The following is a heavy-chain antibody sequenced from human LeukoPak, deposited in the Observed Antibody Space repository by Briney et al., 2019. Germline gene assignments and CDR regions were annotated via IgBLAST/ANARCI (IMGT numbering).Heavy chain of an antibody. CDR2: ISAYNGNT. CDR1: GYTFTSYG. V-gene: IGHV1-18*01. Sequence: ASVKVSCKASGYTFTSYGISWVRQAPGQGLEWMGWISAYNGNTNYAQKLQGRVTMTTDTSTSTAYMELSRLRSDDTAVYYCAAEAVWFGIPDKRNFDYWGQGTLVTVSS. D-gene: IGHD3-10*01. CDR3: AAEAVWFGIPDKRNFDY. J-gene: IGHJ4*02.